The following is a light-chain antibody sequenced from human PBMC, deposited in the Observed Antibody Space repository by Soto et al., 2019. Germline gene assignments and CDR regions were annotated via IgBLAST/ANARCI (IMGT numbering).Light chain of an antibody. V-gene: IGKV3-20*01. CDR1: QSVRNSL. CDR2: DAS. Sequence: EIVFTQAPGTLSFSPGERATLSCRASQSVRNSLLAWYQQKPGQPPRLLIYDASTRATATPERFSGSGSGTDFTLTISRLEPEDFAVYYCHQYETIVQTLGQWTKVDIK. J-gene: IGKJ1*01. CDR3: HQYETIVQT.